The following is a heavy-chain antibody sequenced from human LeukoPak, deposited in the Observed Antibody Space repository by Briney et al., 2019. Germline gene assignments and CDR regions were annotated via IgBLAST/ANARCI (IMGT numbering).Heavy chain of an antibody. CDR3: ARSDMTTVTTTWFDP. D-gene: IGHD4-17*01. Sequence: SVKVSCKASGGTFSSYAISWVRQAPGQGLEWMGRIIPILGIANYAQKFQGRVTITADKSTSTAYMELSSLRSEDTAVHYCARSDMTTVTTTWFDPWGQGTLVTVSS. V-gene: IGHV1-69*04. CDR2: IIPILGIA. J-gene: IGHJ5*02. CDR1: GGTFSSYA.